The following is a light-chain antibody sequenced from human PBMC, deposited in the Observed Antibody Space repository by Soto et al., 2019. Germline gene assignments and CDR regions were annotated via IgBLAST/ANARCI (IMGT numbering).Light chain of an antibody. CDR2: AAS. V-gene: IGKV1-39*01. CDR1: QSISSY. Sequence: DIQMTQSPSSLSASVGDRVTITCRASQSISSYLNWYQQKPGKAPKLLIYAASSLQSGVPSRFSGSGSGTDFTLTISSLQPEDFATYYCQQSYSTHLNFGHVTKVHIK. J-gene: IGKJ3*01. CDR3: QQSYSTHLN.